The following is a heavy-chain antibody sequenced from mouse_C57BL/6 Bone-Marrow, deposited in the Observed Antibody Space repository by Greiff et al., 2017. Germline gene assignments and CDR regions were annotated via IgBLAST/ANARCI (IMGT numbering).Heavy chain of an antibody. V-gene: IGHV1-22*01. CDR2: INPNNGGT. D-gene: IGHD1-1*01. Sequence: VQLKESGPELVKPGASVKMSCKASGYTFTDYNMHWVKQSHGKSLEWIGYINPNNGGTSYNQKFKGKATLTVNKSSSTAYMELRSLTSEDSAVYYCARRYGSSYWYFDVWGTGTTVTVSS. CDR3: ARRYGSSYWYFDV. J-gene: IGHJ1*03. CDR1: GYTFTDYN.